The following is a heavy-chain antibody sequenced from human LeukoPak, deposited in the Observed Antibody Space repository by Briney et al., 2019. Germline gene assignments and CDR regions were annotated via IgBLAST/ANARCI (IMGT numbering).Heavy chain of an antibody. D-gene: IGHD3-9*01. CDR3: ARRFTWLRTNNAFDI. Sequence: SETLSLTCTVSSGSLTSGRYYWSWIRQPAGKGLEWIGYIYYSGSTNYNPSLKSRVTISVDTSKNQFSLKLSSVTAADTAVYYCARRFTWLRTNNAFDIWGQGTMVTVSS. CDR2: IYYSGST. V-gene: IGHV4-61*10. J-gene: IGHJ3*02. CDR1: SGSLTSGRYY.